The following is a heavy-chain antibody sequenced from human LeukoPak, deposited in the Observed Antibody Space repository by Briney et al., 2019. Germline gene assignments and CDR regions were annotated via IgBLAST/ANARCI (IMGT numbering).Heavy chain of an antibody. CDR3: ARGEVVVVPAAIRFDP. CDR2: IYHSGST. CDR1: GYSISSGYY. Sequence: KPSETLSLTYAVSGYSISSGYYWGWIRQPPGKGLEWIGSIYHSGSTYYNPSLKSRVTISVDTSKNQFSLKLSPVTAADTAVYYCARGEVVVVPAAIRFDPWGQGTLVTVSS. V-gene: IGHV4-38-2*01. D-gene: IGHD2-2*01. J-gene: IGHJ5*02.